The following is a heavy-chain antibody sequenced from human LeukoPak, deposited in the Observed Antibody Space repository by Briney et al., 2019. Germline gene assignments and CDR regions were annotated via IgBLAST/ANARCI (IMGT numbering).Heavy chain of an antibody. CDR1: GFTFSSYS. CDR2: ISSSSSYI. CDR3: ARRRGYYYGSGSYIKPQGPYDY. Sequence: GGSLRLSCAASGFTFSSYSMNWVRQAPGKGLEWVSSISSSSSYIYYADSVKGRFTISRDNAKNSLYLQMNSLRAEDTAVYYCARRRGYYYGSGSYIKPQGPYDYWGQGTLVTVSS. V-gene: IGHV3-21*01. D-gene: IGHD3-10*01. J-gene: IGHJ4*02.